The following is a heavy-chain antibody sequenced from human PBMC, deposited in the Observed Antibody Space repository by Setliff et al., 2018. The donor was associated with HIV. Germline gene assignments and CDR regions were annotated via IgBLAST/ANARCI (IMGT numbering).Heavy chain of an antibody. J-gene: IGHJ6*04. V-gene: IGHV1-8*01. D-gene: IGHD3-10*01. CDR1: GHTFSNYD. CDR2: MNPNSGDT. Sequence: SVKVSCKASGHTFSNYDVIWVRRATGQGLEWMGWMNPNSGDTGYAQKFQGRVIMTRDTSISTAYMELSSLASADTAVYYCASGKGVRGVIITGGLDVWGKGTTVTVSS. CDR3: ASGKGVRGVIITGGLDV.